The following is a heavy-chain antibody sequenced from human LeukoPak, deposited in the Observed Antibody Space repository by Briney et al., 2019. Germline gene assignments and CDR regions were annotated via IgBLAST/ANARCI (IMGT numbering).Heavy chain of an antibody. V-gene: IGHV3-48*02. CDR3: AREYSSRYYFDY. J-gene: IGHJ4*02. CDR1: GFTFSSYS. D-gene: IGHD6-13*01. Sequence: QPGGSLRLSCAASGFTFSSYSMNWVRQVPGKGLECVSYISSGSESSTYYAVSVKGRFTNSRDNAKNSLYLKMNRLRDEDTAVYYCAREYSSRYYFDYWGQGTLVTVSS. CDR2: ISSGSESST.